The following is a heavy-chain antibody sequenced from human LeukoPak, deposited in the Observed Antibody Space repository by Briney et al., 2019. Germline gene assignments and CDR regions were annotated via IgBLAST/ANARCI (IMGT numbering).Heavy chain of an antibody. Sequence: PGGSLRLSCAASGFTFSSYDMNWVRQAPGKGLEGVSYISSSGNTIYYTDSVKGRFTISRDNAQNSLYLQMNSLRAEDTAVYYCARYSSSWHYYFDYWGQGTLVTVSS. D-gene: IGHD6-13*01. CDR3: ARYSSSWHYYFDY. J-gene: IGHJ4*02. CDR2: ISSSGNTI. CDR1: GFTFSSYD. V-gene: IGHV3-48*03.